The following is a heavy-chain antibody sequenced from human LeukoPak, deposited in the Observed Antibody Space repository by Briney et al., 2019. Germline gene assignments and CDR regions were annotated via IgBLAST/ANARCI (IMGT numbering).Heavy chain of an antibody. V-gene: IGHV4-34*09. Sequence: SETLSLTCAVYGGSFSGYYWSWIRQPPGKGLEWIGYIYYSGSTYYNPSLKSRVTISVDTSKNQFSLKLSSVTAADTAVYYCARANIVLMVGFDPWGQGTLVTVSS. CDR2: IYYSGST. D-gene: IGHD2-8*01. CDR1: GGSFSGYY. J-gene: IGHJ5*02. CDR3: ARANIVLMVGFDP.